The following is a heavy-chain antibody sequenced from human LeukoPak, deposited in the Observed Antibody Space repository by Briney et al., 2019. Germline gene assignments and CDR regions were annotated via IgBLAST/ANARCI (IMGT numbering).Heavy chain of an antibody. D-gene: IGHD2-8*01. CDR1: GSSISLYY. CDR3: ARDLNSGVREDAFDI. CDR2: MYYGGSS. V-gene: IGHV4-59*12. Sequence: PSETLSLTCTVSGSSISLYYWTWIRQPPGKGLEWIGYMYYGGSSNYNPSLKSRVTISVDASKNQFSLKLSSVTAADTAVYYCARDLNSGVREDAFDIWGQGTMVTVSS. J-gene: IGHJ3*02.